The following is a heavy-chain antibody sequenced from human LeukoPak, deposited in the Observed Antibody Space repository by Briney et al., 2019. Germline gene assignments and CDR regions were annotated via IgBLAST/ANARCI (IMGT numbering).Heavy chain of an antibody. CDR1: GGSISSYY. Sequence: SETLSLTCTVSGGSISSYYWSWIRQPPGKGLEWIGYIYYSGSTNYNPSLKSRVTISVDTSKNQFSLKLSSVTAADTAVYYCARRRRDDYVWGSYRYFDYWGQGTLVTVSS. V-gene: IGHV4-59*12. CDR2: IYYSGST. D-gene: IGHD3-16*02. CDR3: ARRRRDDYVWGSYRYFDY. J-gene: IGHJ4*02.